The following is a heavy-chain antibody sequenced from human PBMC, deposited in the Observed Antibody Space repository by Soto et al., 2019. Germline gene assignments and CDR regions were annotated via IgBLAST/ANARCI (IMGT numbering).Heavy chain of an antibody. CDR3: ARRRDAYNYLDFDY. CDR1: GYTFINSA. D-gene: IGHD5-12*01. V-gene: IGHV1-3*01. J-gene: IGHJ4*02. CDR2: INAANGDT. Sequence: GXSVKVSCKASGYTFINSALHWVRQAPGQRLEWMGWINAANGDTKYSQNFQGRVTITRDTSASTGYMELSSLTSEDTAVYYCARRRDAYNYLDFDYWGQGTPVTVSS.